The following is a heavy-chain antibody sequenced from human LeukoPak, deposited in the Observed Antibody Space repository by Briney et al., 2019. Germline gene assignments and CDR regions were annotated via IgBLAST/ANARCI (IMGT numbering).Heavy chain of an antibody. CDR1: GYTFTGYY. CDR2: INPNSGGT. J-gene: IGHJ4*02. CDR3: ARPYYDSSGYDL. D-gene: IGHD3-22*01. Sequence: ASVKVSCKASGYTFTGYYMHWVRQAPRQGLEWMGWINPNSGGTNYAQKFQGRVTMTRETSISTAYMELSRLRSDDAAVYYCARPYYDSSGYDLWGQGTLVTVSS. V-gene: IGHV1-2*02.